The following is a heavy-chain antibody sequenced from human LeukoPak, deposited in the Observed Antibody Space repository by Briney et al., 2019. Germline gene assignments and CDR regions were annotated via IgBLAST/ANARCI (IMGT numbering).Heavy chain of an antibody. Sequence: SVKVSCKASGGTFSSYAISWVRQAPGQGLEWMGGIIPIFGTANYAQKFQGRVTITADESTSIAYMELSSLRSEDTAVYYCARDAYCSGGSCFHNWFDPWGQGTLVTVSS. D-gene: IGHD2-15*01. V-gene: IGHV1-69*13. CDR1: GGTFSSYA. CDR2: IIPIFGTA. J-gene: IGHJ5*02. CDR3: ARDAYCSGGSCFHNWFDP.